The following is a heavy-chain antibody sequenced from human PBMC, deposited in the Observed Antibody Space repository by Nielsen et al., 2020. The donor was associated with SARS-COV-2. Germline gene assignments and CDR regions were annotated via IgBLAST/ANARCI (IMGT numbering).Heavy chain of an antibody. CDR1: GFTFSSYE. J-gene: IGHJ3*02. CDR3: ARWGLGYCSGGSCSDAFDI. V-gene: IGHV3-48*03. Sequence: GESLKISCAASGFTFSSYEMNWVRQAPGEGLEWVSNIRSSGSSTYYADSVKGRFTVSRDNAKNSLFLQMNRLRAEDTAVYYCARWGLGYCSGGSCSDAFDIWGQGTMVTVSS. CDR2: IRSSGSST. D-gene: IGHD2-15*01.